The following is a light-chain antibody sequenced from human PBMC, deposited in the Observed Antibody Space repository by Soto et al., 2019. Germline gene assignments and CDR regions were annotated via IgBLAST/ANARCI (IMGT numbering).Light chain of an antibody. Sequence: QSVLTQAASVSGSPGQSITISCTGTSSDVGSYNLVSWYQQHPDKAPKLMIYEVSKRPSGLSNRFSGSKSGNTASLTISGLQAEDEADYYCCSYAGSRTPLILGTGTKVTVL. V-gene: IGLV2-23*02. CDR1: SSDVGSYNL. CDR3: CSYAGSRTPLI. CDR2: EVS. J-gene: IGLJ1*01.